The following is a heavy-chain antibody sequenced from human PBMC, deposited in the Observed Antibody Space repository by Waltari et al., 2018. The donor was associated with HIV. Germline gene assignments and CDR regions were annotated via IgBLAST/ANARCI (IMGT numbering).Heavy chain of an antibody. Sequence: QLQLQASGPGLVKPSETLSLPCAASGGSVSRSRSFWGWIRQPPGKGLEWVGRSYYTGRAYYNPSLKSRVTISVDTSKNQFSLKVTSVTAADTAVYYCARHALRVGAAYWNFDLWGRGTLVTVSS. CDR3: ARHALRVGAAYWNFDL. CDR2: SYYTGRA. D-gene: IGHD1-26*01. CDR1: GGSVSRSRSF. J-gene: IGHJ2*01. V-gene: IGHV4-39*01.